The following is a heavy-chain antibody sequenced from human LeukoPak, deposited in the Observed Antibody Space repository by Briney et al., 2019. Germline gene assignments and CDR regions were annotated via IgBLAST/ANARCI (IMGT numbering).Heavy chain of an antibody. Sequence: SVKVSCKVSGGTFSNYAISWVRQAPGQGLEWMGGIIPIFGTANYAQKFQGRVTITADESTSTAYMELSSLRSEDTAVYYCARVVCSSTSCYRLYYYYMDVWGKGTTVTVSS. V-gene: IGHV1-69*13. CDR3: ARVVCSSTSCYRLYYYYMDV. D-gene: IGHD2-2*01. CDR1: GGTFSNYA. CDR2: IIPIFGTA. J-gene: IGHJ6*03.